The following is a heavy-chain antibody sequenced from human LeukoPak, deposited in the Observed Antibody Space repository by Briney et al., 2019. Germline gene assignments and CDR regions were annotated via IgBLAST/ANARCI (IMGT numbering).Heavy chain of an antibody. V-gene: IGHV4-30-4*01. J-gene: IGHJ5*02. CDR1: GGSISSGDYY. Sequence: PSETLSLTCTVSGGSISSGDYYWSWIRQPPGKGLEWIAYMYYSGSTYYNPSLKSRVTMSADTSKNQLSLKLSTVTAADTAVYYCARPYYYDSRIDPWGQGILVTVSS. CDR3: ARPYYYDSRIDP. CDR2: MYYSGST. D-gene: IGHD3-22*01.